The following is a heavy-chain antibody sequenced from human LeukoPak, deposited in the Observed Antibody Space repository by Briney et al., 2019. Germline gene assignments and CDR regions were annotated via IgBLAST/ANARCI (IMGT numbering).Heavy chain of an antibody. J-gene: IGHJ4*02. D-gene: IGHD5-18*01. V-gene: IGHV4-38-2*02. CDR1: GYSISSGYY. CDR3: ARSDGGYSYLDY. CDR2: IYHSGST. Sequence: SETLSLTCTASGYSISSGYYWGWIRQPPGKGLEWIGSIYHSGSTYYNPSLKSRVTISVDTSKNQFSLKLSSVTAADTAVYYCARSDGGYSYLDYWGQGTLVTVSS.